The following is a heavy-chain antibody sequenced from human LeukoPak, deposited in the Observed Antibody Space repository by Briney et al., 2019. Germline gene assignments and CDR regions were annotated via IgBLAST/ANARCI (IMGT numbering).Heavy chain of an antibody. CDR1: GGSFSGYS. Sequence: SETLSLTCAVYGGSFSGYSWSWIRRPPGKGLEWIGDISQSGSTNYNPSLKSRLTISVDTSKNQFSLKLSSVTAADTAVYYCARDDVAARPGLYYWGQGTLVTVSS. CDR3: ARDDVAARPGLYY. D-gene: IGHD6-6*01. J-gene: IGHJ4*02. V-gene: IGHV4-34*01. CDR2: ISQSGST.